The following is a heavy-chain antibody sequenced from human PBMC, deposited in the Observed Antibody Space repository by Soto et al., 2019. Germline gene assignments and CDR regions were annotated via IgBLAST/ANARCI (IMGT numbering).Heavy chain of an antibody. D-gene: IGHD6-13*01. CDR1: GYSFTSYW. J-gene: IGHJ4*02. CDR3: ARHGGIAAAGTTFDY. Sequence: GESLKISCKGSGYSFTSYWIGWVRQMPGKGLEWMGIIYPGDSDTRYSPSFQGQVTISADKSISTAYLQWSSLKASDTAMYYCARHGGIAAAGTTFDYWGQGTLVTVSS. V-gene: IGHV5-51*01. CDR2: IYPGDSDT.